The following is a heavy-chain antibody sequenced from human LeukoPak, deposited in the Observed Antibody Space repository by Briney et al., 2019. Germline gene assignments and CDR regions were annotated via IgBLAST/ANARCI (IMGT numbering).Heavy chain of an antibody. J-gene: IGHJ4*02. CDR3: ARGPINRYCSGGSCHLGY. CDR2: IYSGGST. D-gene: IGHD2-15*01. CDR1: GFTVSSNY. V-gene: IGHV3-53*01. Sequence: GGSLRLSCAASGFTVSSNYMSWVRQAPGKGLEWVSVIYSGGSTYYADSVKGRFTISRDNSKNTLYLQMNSLRAEDTAVYYCARGPINRYCSGGSCHLGYWGQGTLVTVSS.